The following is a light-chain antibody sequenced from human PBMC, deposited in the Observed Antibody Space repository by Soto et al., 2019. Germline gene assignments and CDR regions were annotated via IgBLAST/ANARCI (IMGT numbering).Light chain of an antibody. CDR3: QKYNSAPYT. J-gene: IGKJ2*01. CDR1: QGISNY. Sequence: DIQMTQSPSSLSASVGDRVTITCRASQGISNYLAWYQQKPGKVPKLLTYAASNLQSGVPSRFSGSGSGTDFTLSISSLQPEDVATYYCQKYNSAPYTLGQGTKLEIK. V-gene: IGKV1-27*01. CDR2: AAS.